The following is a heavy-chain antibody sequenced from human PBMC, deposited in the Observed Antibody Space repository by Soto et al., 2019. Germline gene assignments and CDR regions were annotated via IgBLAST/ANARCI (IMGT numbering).Heavy chain of an antibody. CDR3: ARAVAAPADFDY. J-gene: IGHJ4*02. V-gene: IGHV1-3*05. CDR1: GYTFTGYA. Sequence: QVQLVQSGAEEKKPGASVKVSCKASGYTFTGYAMHSVRQAPGQRLEWMGWINAGNGNTKYSQKFQGRVTITRDTSASTAYMELSSLRSEDTAVYYCARAVAAPADFDYWGQGTLVTVSS. CDR2: INAGNGNT. D-gene: IGHD6-25*01.